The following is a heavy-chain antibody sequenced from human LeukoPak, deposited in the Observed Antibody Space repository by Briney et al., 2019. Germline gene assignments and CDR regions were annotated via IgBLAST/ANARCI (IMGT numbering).Heavy chain of an antibody. V-gene: IGHV3-23*01. CDR3: APTSTLTTGRWFDP. J-gene: IGHJ5*02. CDR1: GFTFSSYG. Sequence: GESLKISCAASGFTFSSYGMSWVRQAPGGGLEWVSSISSSGVSTYYTDSVKGRFTISRDNSENTLYLQMNSLRAEDTAIYYCAPTSTLTTGRWFDPWGQGTLVTVSS. D-gene: IGHD4-17*01. CDR2: ISSSGVST.